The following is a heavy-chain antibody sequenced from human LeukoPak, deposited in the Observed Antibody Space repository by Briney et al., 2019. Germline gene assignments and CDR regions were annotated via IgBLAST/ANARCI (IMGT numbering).Heavy chain of an antibody. V-gene: IGHV1-2*02. CDR2: INPNSGGT. J-gene: IGHJ4*02. CDR3: ARNGYSYGAVDY. D-gene: IGHD5-18*01. Sequence: GASVKVSCKASGYTFTSYGISWVRQAPGQGLEWMGWINPNSGGTNYAQKFQGRVTMTRDTSISTAYMELSRLRSDDTAVYYCARNGYSYGAVDYWGQGTLVTVSS. CDR1: GYTFTSYG.